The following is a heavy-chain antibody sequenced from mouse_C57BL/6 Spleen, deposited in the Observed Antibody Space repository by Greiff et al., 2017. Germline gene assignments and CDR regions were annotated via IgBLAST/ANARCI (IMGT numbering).Heavy chain of an antibody. Sequence: VKLQESGAELMKPGASVKLSCKATGYTFTGYWIEWVKQRPGHGLEWIGEILPGSGSTNYNEKFKGKATFTADTSSNTAYMQLSSLTTEDSAIYYCARYPYYYGSSYWYFDVWGTGTTVTVSS. J-gene: IGHJ1*03. CDR1: GYTFTGYW. D-gene: IGHD1-1*01. CDR3: ARYPYYYGSSYWYFDV. V-gene: IGHV1-9*01. CDR2: ILPGSGST.